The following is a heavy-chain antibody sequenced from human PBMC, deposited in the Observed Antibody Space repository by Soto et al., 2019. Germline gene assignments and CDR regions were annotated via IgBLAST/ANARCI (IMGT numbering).Heavy chain of an antibody. D-gene: IGHD4-17*01. Sequence: QVQLVQSGGGVVQPGGSLRLSCAASGFTLSRNGMHWVRQAPGKGLEWVAILWNDGYTKYYADSVQGRFAISRDSSKNTLYLEMNSLRVDVTAVYYCARVYGDLGYDSWGQGTLVTVSS. J-gene: IGHJ4*02. V-gene: IGHV3-33*01. CDR2: LWNDGYTK. CDR1: GFTLSRNG. CDR3: ARVYGDLGYDS.